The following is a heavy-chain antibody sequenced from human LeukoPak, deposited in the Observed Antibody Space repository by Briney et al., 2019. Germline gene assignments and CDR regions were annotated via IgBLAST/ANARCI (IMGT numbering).Heavy chain of an antibody. D-gene: IGHD3-3*01. CDR3: ARLQWRPIFARTSRYFDY. J-gene: IGHJ4*02. CDR2: IYYSGST. V-gene: IGHV4-39*01. Sequence: SETLSLTCTVSGGSISSSSYYWGWIRQPPGKGLEWIGNIYYSGSTFYNASLKSRVTISIDTSKNQFSLKLSSVTAADTAMYYCARLQWRPIFARTSRYFDYWGQGTLVTVSS. CDR1: GGSISSSSYY.